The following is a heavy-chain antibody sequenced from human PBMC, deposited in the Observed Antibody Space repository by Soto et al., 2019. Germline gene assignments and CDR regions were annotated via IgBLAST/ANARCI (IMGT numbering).Heavy chain of an antibody. J-gene: IGHJ4*02. CDR2: SNSDGRST. D-gene: IGHD6-13*01. Sequence: LRLSCAASGFTFSTYWMHWVRQAPGKGLVWVSRSNSDGRSTDHADSVKGRFTISRDNAKDTLYLQMNSLRVEDTAVYYCARETSSWSLDYWGQGMLVTVSS. CDR1: GFTFSTYW. V-gene: IGHV3-74*01. CDR3: ARETSSWSLDY.